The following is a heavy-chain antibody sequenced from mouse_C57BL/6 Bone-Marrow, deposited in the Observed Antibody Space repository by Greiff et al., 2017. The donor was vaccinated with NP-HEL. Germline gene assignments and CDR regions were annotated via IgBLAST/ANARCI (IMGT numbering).Heavy chain of an antibody. Sequence: EVKLMESGGGLVKPGGSLKLSCAASGFTFSDYGMHWVRQAPEKGLAWVAYISSGSSNIYYADTVKGRFTISRDNAKNTLFLQSTRLRSEDTAMYYCATSTMVSGPMDYWGQGTSVTVSS. D-gene: IGHD2-2*01. J-gene: IGHJ4*01. CDR2: ISSGSSNI. CDR3: ATSTMVSGPMDY. CDR1: GFTFSDYG. V-gene: IGHV5-17*01.